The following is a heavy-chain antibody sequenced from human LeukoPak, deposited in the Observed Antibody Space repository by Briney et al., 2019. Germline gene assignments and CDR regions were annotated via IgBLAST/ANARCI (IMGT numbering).Heavy chain of an antibody. Sequence: PSGTLSLTCAVSGGSISSSNWWSWVRQPPGKGLEWIGEIYHSGSTYYNPSLKSRVTTSVDTSKNQFSLKLSSVTAADPAVYYCARLERWLQLNFDYWGQGTLVTVSS. CDR3: ARLERWLQLNFDY. CDR2: IYHSGST. CDR1: GGSISSSNW. D-gene: IGHD5-24*01. V-gene: IGHV4-4*02. J-gene: IGHJ4*02.